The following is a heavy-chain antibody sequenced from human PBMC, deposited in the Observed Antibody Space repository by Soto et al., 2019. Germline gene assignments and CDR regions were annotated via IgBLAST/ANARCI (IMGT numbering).Heavy chain of an antibody. D-gene: IGHD4-17*01. J-gene: IGHJ5*02. CDR2: ISSSGDST. V-gene: IGHV3-23*01. Sequence: EVQLLESGGDLVQPGGSLRLSCAASGFTFRNYAMSWVRQAPGKGLEWVSLISSSGDSTNYADSVKGRFTIPRDNSKNTLYLQMNSLRAEDTAIYYCAKDPYGDSYNCFDPWGQGTLVTVSP. CDR1: GFTFRNYA. CDR3: AKDPYGDSYNCFDP.